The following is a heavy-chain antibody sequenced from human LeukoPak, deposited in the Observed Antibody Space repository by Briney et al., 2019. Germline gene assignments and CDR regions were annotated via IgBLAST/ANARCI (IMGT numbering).Heavy chain of an antibody. CDR1: GGTFSSYA. Sequence: ASVKVSCKASGGTFSSYAISWVRQAPGQGLEWMGGIIPIFGTANYAQKFQGRVTITADESTSTAYMELSSLRAEDTAVYYCAKDSRILWWRGYFDLWGRGTLVTVSS. D-gene: IGHD2-21*01. CDR2: IIPIFGTA. V-gene: IGHV1-69*13. CDR3: AKDSRILWWRGYFDL. J-gene: IGHJ2*01.